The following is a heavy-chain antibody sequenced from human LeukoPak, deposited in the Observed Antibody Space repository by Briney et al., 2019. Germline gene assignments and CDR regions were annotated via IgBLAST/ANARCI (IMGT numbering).Heavy chain of an antibody. J-gene: IGHJ6*02. CDR3: ARGGLSGYYFFMDV. CDR1: GDSISSGNYY. CDR2: IYYSGST. Sequence: SETLSLTCTVSGDSISSGNYYWTWIRQSPGKGLEWIGYIYYSGSTCYNPSLRSRLTISIDTSKNQFSLKLRSVTVADTAVYLCARGGLSGYYFFMDVWGQGTTVTVSS. V-gene: IGHV4-30-4*01. D-gene: IGHD3-10*01.